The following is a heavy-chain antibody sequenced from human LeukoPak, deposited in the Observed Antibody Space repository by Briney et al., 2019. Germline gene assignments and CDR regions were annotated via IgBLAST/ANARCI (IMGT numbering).Heavy chain of an antibody. J-gene: IGHJ4*02. CDR1: GFTFSSYA. CDR3: ARDRSGVTIFDY. D-gene: IGHD3-3*01. V-gene: IGHV3-30-3*01. Sequence: GGSLRLSCAASGFTFSSYAMSWVRQAPGKGLEWVAVISYDGSNKYYADSVKGRFTISRDNSKNTLYLQMNSLRAEDTAAYYCARDRSGVTIFDYWGQGTLVTVSS. CDR2: ISYDGSNK.